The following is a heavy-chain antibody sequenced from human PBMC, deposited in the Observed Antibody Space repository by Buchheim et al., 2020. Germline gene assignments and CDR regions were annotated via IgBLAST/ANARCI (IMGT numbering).Heavy chain of an antibody. CDR2: ISYDGSNK. Sequence: QVQLVESGGGVVQPGRSLRLSCAASGFTFSIFAIHWVRQAPGKGLEWVAVISYDGSNKYYADSVKGRFTISRDNSKNTLFLQMNSLRPEDTAVYYCAKLYYHRGAAGDYWGQGTL. CDR1: GFTFSIFA. D-gene: IGHD3-22*01. CDR3: AKLYYHRGAAGDY. V-gene: IGHV3-30*18. J-gene: IGHJ4*02.